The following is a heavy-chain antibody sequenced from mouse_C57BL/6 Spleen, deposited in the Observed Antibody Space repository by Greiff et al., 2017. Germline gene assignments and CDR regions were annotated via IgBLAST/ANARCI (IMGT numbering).Heavy chain of an antibody. J-gene: IGHJ4*01. D-gene: IGHD2-1*01. CDR3: TRTLLYYGNYADAMDY. Sequence: VKLMESGAELVRPGASVTLSCKASGYTFTDYEMHWVKQTPVHGLEWIGAIDPETGGTAYNQKFKGKAILTADKSSSTAYMELRSLTSEDSAVYYCTRTLLYYGNYADAMDYWGQGTSVTVSS. CDR1: GYTFTDYE. V-gene: IGHV1-15*01. CDR2: IDPETGGT.